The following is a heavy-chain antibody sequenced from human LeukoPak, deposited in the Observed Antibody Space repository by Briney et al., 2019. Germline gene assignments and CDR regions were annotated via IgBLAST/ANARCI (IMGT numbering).Heavy chain of an antibody. V-gene: IGHV3-30*18. D-gene: IGHD3-10*01. Sequence: GRSLRLSCAASGFTFSSYGMHWVRQAPGKGLEWVAVMSYDGSNKYYADSVKGRFTISRDNSKNTLYLQMNSLRAEDTAVYYCAKDPGVDYYGSATGAFDIWGQGTMVTVSS. CDR1: GFTFSSYG. J-gene: IGHJ3*02. CDR2: MSYDGSNK. CDR3: AKDPGVDYYGSATGAFDI.